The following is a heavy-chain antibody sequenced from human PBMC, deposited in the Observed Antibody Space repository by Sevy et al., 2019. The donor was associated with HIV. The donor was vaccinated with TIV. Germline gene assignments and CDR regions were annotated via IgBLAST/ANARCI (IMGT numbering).Heavy chain of an antibody. CDR1: GGTFSSYA. Sequence: ASVKVSCKASGGTFSSYAISWVRQAPGQGLEWMGGIIPIFGTANYAQKFQGRVTITADESTSTAYMELSSLRPEDTAVYYCATRIGYCSSTSCYRHPWAMDVWGQGTTVTVSS. V-gene: IGHV1-69*13. J-gene: IGHJ6*02. CDR2: IIPIFGTA. CDR3: ATRIGYCSSTSCYRHPWAMDV. D-gene: IGHD2-2*02.